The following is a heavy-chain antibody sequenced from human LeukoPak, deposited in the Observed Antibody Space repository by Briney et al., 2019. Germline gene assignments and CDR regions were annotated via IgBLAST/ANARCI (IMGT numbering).Heavy chain of an antibody. CDR1: GFTFSSYG. V-gene: IGHV3-30*03. CDR2: ISYDGSNK. D-gene: IGHD1-26*01. CDR3: ARGGLTIAEATTSWFLGY. J-gene: IGHJ4*02. Sequence: GRSLRLSCAASGFTFSSYGMHWVRQAPGKGLEWVAVISYDGSNKYYADSVKGRFTISRDNSKNTLYLQMNSLRGEDTAVYYCARGGLTIAEATTSWFLGYWGQGTLVTVSS.